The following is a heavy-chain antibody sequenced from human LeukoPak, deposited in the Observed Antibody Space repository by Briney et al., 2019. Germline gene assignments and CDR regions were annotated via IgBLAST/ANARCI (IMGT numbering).Heavy chain of an antibody. J-gene: IGHJ4*02. CDR3: AKDLAIAARPVFDY. Sequence: PGGSLRLSCAAFGFTFSGYALTWVRQAPGKGLEWVSTVTGSGDATYYADSVKGRFTISRDSSQNMLYLQMNSLRAEDTARYYCAKDLAIAARPVFDYWGRGTLVTVSS. D-gene: IGHD6-6*01. CDR2: VTGSGDAT. CDR1: GFTFSGYA. V-gene: IGHV3-23*01.